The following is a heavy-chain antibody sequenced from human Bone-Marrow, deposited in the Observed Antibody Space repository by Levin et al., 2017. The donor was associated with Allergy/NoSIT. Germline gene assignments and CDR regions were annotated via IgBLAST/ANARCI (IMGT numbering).Heavy chain of an antibody. D-gene: IGHD6-13*01. Sequence: GESLKISCAASGFTFSSYAMNWVRQAPGKGLEWVSSINTDGSTYYADSVRGRFTISRDNSKNTLFLQMDSLRAEDTAVYYCAKDLSQQLSFFDYWGQGTLVTVSS. CDR1: GFTFSSYA. CDR2: INTDGST. J-gene: IGHJ4*02. CDR3: AKDLSQQLSFFDY. V-gene: IGHV3-23*01.